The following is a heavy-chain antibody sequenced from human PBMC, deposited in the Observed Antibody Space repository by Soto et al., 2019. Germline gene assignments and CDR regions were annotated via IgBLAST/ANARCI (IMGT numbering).Heavy chain of an antibody. J-gene: IGHJ3*01. V-gene: IGHV3-7*01. CDR1: GFTVSAFW. CDR2: IKQDGSEK. Sequence: EVQLVESGGGLVQPGGSLRLSCAVSGFTVSAFWMRWVRQAPGKGLEWVANIKQDGSEKYYVASVKGRFTISRDNAKNTLYLQMDSLRAEDTAMYYCARDKIASALWGQGTMVTVSS. CDR3: ARDKIASAL.